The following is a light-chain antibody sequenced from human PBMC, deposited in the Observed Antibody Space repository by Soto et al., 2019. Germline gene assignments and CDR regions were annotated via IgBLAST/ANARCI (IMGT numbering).Light chain of an antibody. CDR3: NSYTSTYTGI. CDR1: SSDVGAYNF. CDR2: DVS. J-gene: IGLJ2*01. V-gene: IGLV2-14*01. Sequence: QSALTQPASVSGSPGQSITISCTGTSSDVGAYNFVSWYQHHPDKAPKLILYDVSYRPSGISDRFSGSKSGNTASLTISGLQAEDEADYYCNSYTSTYTGIFGGGTKLTVL.